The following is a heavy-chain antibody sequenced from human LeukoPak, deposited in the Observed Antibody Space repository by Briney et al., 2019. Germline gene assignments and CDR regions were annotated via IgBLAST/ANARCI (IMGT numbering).Heavy chain of an antibody. CDR2: ISGSGGST. V-gene: IGHV3-23*01. Sequence: PGGSLRLSCAASGFTFSSYAMNWVRQAPGKGLEWVSIISGSGGSTYYADSVKGRFTISRDNSKNTLYLQMNSLRAEDTAVYYCAKDLLMGYYFDYWGQGTLVTVSS. CDR3: AKDLLMGYYFDY. D-gene: IGHD3-10*01. J-gene: IGHJ4*02. CDR1: GFTFSSYA.